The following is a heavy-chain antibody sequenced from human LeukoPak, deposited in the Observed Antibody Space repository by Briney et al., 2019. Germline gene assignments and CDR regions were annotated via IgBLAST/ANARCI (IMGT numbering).Heavy chain of an antibody. CDR3: ARNISGLGLYSHHAYDPAGAFDI. CDR2: IYNSGST. V-gene: IGHV4-38-2*02. D-gene: IGHD1-20*01. J-gene: IGHJ3*02. Sequence: SETLSLTCTVSGYSFNSVYYWAWIRQPPGKGLEWVGSIYNSGSTSYNPSLKSRVTLSLYTSKNQFSLRLTSVTAADTAVYYCARNISGLGLYSHHAYDPAGAFDIWGQGTMVTVSS. CDR1: GYSFNSVYY.